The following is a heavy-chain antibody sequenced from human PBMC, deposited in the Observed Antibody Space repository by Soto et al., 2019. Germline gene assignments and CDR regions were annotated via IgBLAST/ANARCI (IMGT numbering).Heavy chain of an antibody. V-gene: IGHV3-30*18. Sequence: QVQLVESGGGVVQPGRSLRLSCAASGFTFSSYGMHWVRQAPGKGLEWVAVISYDGSNKYYADSVKGRFTISRDNSKNTLYLQMNSLRAEDTAVYYCAKDDSRDFWSGYVYGMDVWGQGTTVTVSS. CDR3: AKDDSRDFWSGYVYGMDV. CDR1: GFTFSSYG. CDR2: ISYDGSNK. J-gene: IGHJ6*02. D-gene: IGHD3-3*01.